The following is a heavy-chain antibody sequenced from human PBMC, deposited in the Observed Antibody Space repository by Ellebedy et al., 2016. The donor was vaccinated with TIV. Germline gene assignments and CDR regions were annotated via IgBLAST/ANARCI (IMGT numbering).Heavy chain of an antibody. J-gene: IGHJ4*02. CDR3: ARFLESGSTGDY. Sequence: MPSETLSLTCTVSGGSISSYYWSWIRQPPGKGLEWIGYFYNSVKTIYNPSLKSRVTMSVDTSKNQVSLKLRSVTAEDTAVYYCARFLESGSTGDYWGQGTLVTVSS. CDR2: FYNSVKT. D-gene: IGHD3-10*01. CDR1: GGSISSYY. V-gene: IGHV4-59*08.